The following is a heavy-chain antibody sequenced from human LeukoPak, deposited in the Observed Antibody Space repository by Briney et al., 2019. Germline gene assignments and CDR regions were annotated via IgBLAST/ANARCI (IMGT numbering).Heavy chain of an antibody. D-gene: IGHD3-9*01. Sequence: ASVKVSCKASGYTFTSYGISWVRQAPGQGLEWMGWISAYNGNTNYAQKLQGRVTMTTDTSTSTAYMELRSLRSDDTAVYYCARDHPGWLYPSLHYFDYWGQGTLVTVSS. CDR3: ARDHPGWLYPSLHYFDY. CDR2: ISAYNGNT. V-gene: IGHV1-18*04. CDR1: GYTFTSYG. J-gene: IGHJ4*02.